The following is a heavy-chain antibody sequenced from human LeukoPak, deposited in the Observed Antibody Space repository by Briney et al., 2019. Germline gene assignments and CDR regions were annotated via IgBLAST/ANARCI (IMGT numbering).Heavy chain of an antibody. D-gene: IGHD6-6*01. CDR2: IYYSGST. V-gene: IGHV4-59*01. J-gene: IGHJ6*02. Sequence: KPSETLSLTCTVSGGSISSYYWSWIRQPPGKGLEWIGYIYYSGSTNYNPSLESRVTISVDTSKNQFSLKLSSVTAADTAVYYCARSSSSSFYYYYYGMDVWGQGTTVTVSS. CDR1: GGSISSYY. CDR3: ARSSSSSFYYYYYGMDV.